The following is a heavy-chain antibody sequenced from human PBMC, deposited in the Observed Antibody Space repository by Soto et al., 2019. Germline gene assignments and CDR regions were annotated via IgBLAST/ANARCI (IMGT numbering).Heavy chain of an antibody. CDR2: IYDSGST. V-gene: IGHV4-59*01. J-gene: IGHJ5*02. D-gene: IGHD4-17*01. Sequence: QVQLQESGPGLVKPSETLSLTCTVSGGSISSYYWSWIRQPPGKGLEWIGYIYDSGSTNYTPSLNSRVTISVDPSKNQFPLKLSSVTAADTAVYYCARDTYGNCFDPWGQGTLVTVSS. CDR1: GGSISSYY. CDR3: ARDTYGNCFDP.